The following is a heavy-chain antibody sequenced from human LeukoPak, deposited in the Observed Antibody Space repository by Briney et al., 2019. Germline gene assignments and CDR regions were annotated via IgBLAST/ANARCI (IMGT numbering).Heavy chain of an antibody. V-gene: IGHV1-2*02. Sequence: ASVKVSCKASGYTFTGYYMHWVRQAPGQGLEWMGWINPNSGGTNYAQKFQGRVTMTRDTSISTAYMELSRLRSDDTAVYCCARADLREMATITLDYWGQGTLVTVSS. CDR3: ARADLREMATITLDY. CDR1: GYTFTGYY. D-gene: IGHD5-24*01. CDR2: INPNSGGT. J-gene: IGHJ4*02.